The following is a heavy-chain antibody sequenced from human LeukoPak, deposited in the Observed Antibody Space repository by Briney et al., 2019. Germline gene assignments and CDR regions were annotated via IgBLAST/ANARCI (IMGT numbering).Heavy chain of an antibody. CDR2: INPNSGGT. Sequence: ASVKVSCKASGYTFTGYYMHWVRQAPGQGLEWMGWINPNSGGTNYAQKFQGRVTMTRDTSISTAYMELRSLRSDDTAVYYCARDLVNVEQQPDYWGQGTLVTVSS. J-gene: IGHJ4*02. D-gene: IGHD6-13*01. CDR1: GYTFTGYY. V-gene: IGHV1-2*02. CDR3: ARDLVNVEQQPDY.